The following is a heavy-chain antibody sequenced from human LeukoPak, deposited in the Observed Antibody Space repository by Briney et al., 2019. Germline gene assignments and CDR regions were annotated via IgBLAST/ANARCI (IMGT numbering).Heavy chain of an antibody. Sequence: PGGSLRLSCAASGFDSSSYDMHWVRQATGKGLEWVSGIGTAGDTYYPGSVKGRFTISRENAKNSLYLQMNSLRVGDTAVYYCARVLWFGGGVGGMDVWGQGTTVTVSS. CDR2: IGTAGDT. D-gene: IGHD3-10*01. J-gene: IGHJ6*02. CDR1: GFDSSSYD. V-gene: IGHV3-13*01. CDR3: ARVLWFGGGVGGMDV.